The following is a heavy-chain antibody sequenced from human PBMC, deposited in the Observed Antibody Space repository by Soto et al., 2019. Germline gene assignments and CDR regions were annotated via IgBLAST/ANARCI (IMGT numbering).Heavy chain of an antibody. J-gene: IGHJ4*02. V-gene: IGHV3-7*03. CDR2: IKQDGSEK. Sequence: GGSLRLSCAASGFTFSSYWMSWVRQAPGKGLEWVANIKQDGSEKYYVDSVKGRFTISRDNAKNSLYLQMNSLRAEDAAVNYCARDYDYVWGSYRPLFDYWGQGTLVTVSS. D-gene: IGHD3-16*02. CDR1: GFTFSSYW. CDR3: ARDYDYVWGSYRPLFDY.